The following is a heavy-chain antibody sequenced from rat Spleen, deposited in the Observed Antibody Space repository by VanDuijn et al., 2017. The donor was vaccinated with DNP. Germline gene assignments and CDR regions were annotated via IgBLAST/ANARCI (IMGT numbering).Heavy chain of an antibody. CDR2: ISDDAGNT. CDR3: TTARVFDY. J-gene: IGHJ2*01. V-gene: IGHV5-20*01. CDR1: GFTFSDYY. D-gene: IGHD1-4*01. Sequence: EVQLVESGGGLVQPGRPLKLSCAASGFTFSDYYMAWVRQTPKKGLEWVASISDDAGNTYYRDSVKGRFTISRDNVKGSLYLQMDSLKSEDTATYYCTTARVFDYWGQGIMVTVSS.